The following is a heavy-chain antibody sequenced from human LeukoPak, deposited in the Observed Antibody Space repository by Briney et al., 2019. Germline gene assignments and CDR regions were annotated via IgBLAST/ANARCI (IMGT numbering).Heavy chain of an antibody. CDR1: GGSLSGYY. D-gene: IGHD4/OR15-4a*01. CDR3: ARVSWCDELPCF. Sequence: SETLSLTCAVYGGSLSGYYWSWIRQPPEKGLEWIGEIHHSGSTNYNPSLKSRVTISVDTSQNQSSLKLSSLTAADTAVDFCARVSWCDELPCFCGQGTLVFVSA. J-gene: IGHJ4*02. V-gene: IGHV4-34*01. CDR2: IHHSGST.